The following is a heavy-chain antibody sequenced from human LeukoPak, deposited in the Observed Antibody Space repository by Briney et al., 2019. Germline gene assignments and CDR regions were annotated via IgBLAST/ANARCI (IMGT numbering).Heavy chain of an antibody. D-gene: IGHD3-10*01. CDR1: GYTFTGYY. J-gene: IGHJ4*02. V-gene: IGHV1-2*02. Sequence: WGSVTVSCKASGYTFTGYYMHWVRQAPGQGLEGMGWINPNSGGTNYAQKLQGRVTITEDESTSTAYMELRSLRSEDTAVYYCARAMGGSGSYYSYSFYYWGQGTLVTVSS. CDR3: ARAMGGSGSYYSYSFYY. CDR2: INPNSGGT.